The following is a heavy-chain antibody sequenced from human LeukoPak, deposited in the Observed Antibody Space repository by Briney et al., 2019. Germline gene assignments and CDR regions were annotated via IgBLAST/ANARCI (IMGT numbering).Heavy chain of an antibody. CDR1: GYTFTGYY. D-gene: IGHD3-22*01. Sequence: GASVKVSCKASGYTFTGYYMHWVRQAPGQGLEWMGWINPNSGGTNYAQKFQGRVTMTRDTSISTAYMELSRLRSDDTAVYYCARDPLSYYDSSGYYLNFDYWGQGTLVTVST. CDR2: INPNSGGT. CDR3: ARDPLSYYDSSGYYLNFDY. V-gene: IGHV1-2*02. J-gene: IGHJ4*02.